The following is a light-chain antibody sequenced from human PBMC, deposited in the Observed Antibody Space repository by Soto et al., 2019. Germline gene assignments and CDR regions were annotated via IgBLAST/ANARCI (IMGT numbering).Light chain of an antibody. J-gene: IGKJ4*01. CDR2: WAS. V-gene: IGKV4-1*01. CDR3: QQYYITPLT. CDR1: DSVLYSADNKNY. Sequence: DIVMTQSPDSLAVSLGYGSTSNWNSIDSVLYSADNKNYLTWYQQKPGQPPKLLIYWASTRESGVPDRFSGSGSGTDFTLTISSLQAEDVAVYYCQQYYITPLTFGGGTKVDIK.